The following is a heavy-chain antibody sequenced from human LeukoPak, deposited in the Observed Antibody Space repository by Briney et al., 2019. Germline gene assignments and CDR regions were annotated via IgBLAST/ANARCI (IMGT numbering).Heavy chain of an antibody. D-gene: IGHD3-10*02. V-gene: IGHV3-11*04. CDR3: AKDVPNYNWFDP. CDR2: ISSSGSTI. Sequence: GGSLRLSCAASGFTFSDYYMSWIRQAPGKGLEWVSYISSSGSTIYYADSVKGRFTISRDNAKNSLYLQMNSLRAEDTAVYYCAKDVPNYNWFDPWGQGTLVTVSS. CDR1: GFTFSDYY. J-gene: IGHJ5*02.